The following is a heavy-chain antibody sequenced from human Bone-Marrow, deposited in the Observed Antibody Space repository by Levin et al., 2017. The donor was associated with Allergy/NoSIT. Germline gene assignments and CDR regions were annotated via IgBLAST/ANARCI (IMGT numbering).Heavy chain of an antibody. V-gene: IGHV4-59*08. Sequence: SETLSLTCTVSGGSTKTYYWSWIRQTPGKGLEWIGYIYYTENSGTTSYNPSLKSRVTISLDTSKNQFSLRLASVTAADTAVYYCARLGAGFDAWGQGNLVTVSS. D-gene: IGHD3-10*01. J-gene: IGHJ5*02. CDR3: ARLGAGFDA. CDR2: IYYTENSGTT. CDR1: GGSTKTYY.